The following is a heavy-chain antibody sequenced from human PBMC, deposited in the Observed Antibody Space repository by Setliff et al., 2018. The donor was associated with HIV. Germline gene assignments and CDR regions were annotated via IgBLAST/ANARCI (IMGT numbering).Heavy chain of an antibody. CDR2: IHSTGST. D-gene: IGHD5-12*01. CDR1: GDSISGQY. J-gene: IGHJ4*02. CDR3: ASYRKAERWLQLGGNFDY. V-gene: IGHV4-59*05. Sequence: SETLSLTCTVSGDSISGQYWSWIRQPAGKGLEWIGRIHSTGSTYYNPSLKSRVTISVDTSKNQFSLKLSSVTAADTAVYYCASYRKAERWLQLGGNFDYWGQGTLVTVSS.